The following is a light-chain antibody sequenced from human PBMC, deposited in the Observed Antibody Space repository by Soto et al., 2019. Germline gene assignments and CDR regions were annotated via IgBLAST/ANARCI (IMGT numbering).Light chain of an antibody. CDR1: QSISNY. J-gene: IGKJ1*01. CDR2: KAS. CDR3: LQYNNHRT. Sequence: DIQMTQSPSTLSASVGDRVTITCRASQSISNYLAWFQQKPGKAPELLIYKASNLESGVPSRFSGSGSGTEFTLTISSLQPDDFATYYCLQYNNHRTFGQGTKVEIK. V-gene: IGKV1-5*03.